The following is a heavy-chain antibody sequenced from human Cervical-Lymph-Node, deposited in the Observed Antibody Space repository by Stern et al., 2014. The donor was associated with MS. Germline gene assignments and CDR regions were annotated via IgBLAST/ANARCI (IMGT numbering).Heavy chain of an antibody. Sequence: QVQLGQSGAEVKKPGASVKVSCKTSGYTFTGYYMHWVRQAPGQGLEWMGRIQPNSGDTTYAQKFQGRVTMTRDTSISTAYMEMSRLRSDDTAVYYCARLSINEYYFDYWGQGILVTVSS. V-gene: IGHV1-2*06. CDR3: ARLSINEYYFDY. J-gene: IGHJ4*02. CDR1: GYTFTGYY. CDR2: IQPNSGDT. D-gene: IGHD1-14*01.